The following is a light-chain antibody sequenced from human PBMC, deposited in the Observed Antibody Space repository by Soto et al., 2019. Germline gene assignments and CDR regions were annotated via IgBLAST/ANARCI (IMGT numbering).Light chain of an antibody. CDR1: QSISSW. J-gene: IGKJ5*01. CDR2: HDS. CDR3: QQYNSYPIT. V-gene: IGKV1-5*01. Sequence: DIQMTQYPSTLSASVGDRVTITCRASQSISSWLAWYQQKPGKAPRLLIYHDSSLQSGVPSRFSGSGSGTEFTLTISSLQPDDFATYFCQQYNSYPITFGQGTRLEI.